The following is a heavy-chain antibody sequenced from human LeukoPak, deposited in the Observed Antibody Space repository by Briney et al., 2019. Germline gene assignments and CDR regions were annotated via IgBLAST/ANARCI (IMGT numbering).Heavy chain of an antibody. J-gene: IGHJ4*02. CDR2: FIPIFGTA. Sequence: SVKVSCKASGGTFSSYAISWVRQAPGQGLEWMGGFIPIFGTANYAQKFQGRVTITTDESTSTAYMELCSLRSEDTAVYYCTKASCSSTSCYTRLDYWGQGTLVTVSS. CDR1: GGTFSSYA. CDR3: TKASCSSTSCYTRLDY. D-gene: IGHD2-2*02. V-gene: IGHV1-69*05.